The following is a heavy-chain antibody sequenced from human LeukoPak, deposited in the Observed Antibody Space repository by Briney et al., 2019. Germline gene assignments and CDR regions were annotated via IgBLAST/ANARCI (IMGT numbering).Heavy chain of an antibody. CDR1: GGSFSGYY. J-gene: IGHJ4*02. V-gene: IGHV4-34*01. CDR3: AAYDFWSGNWPFDY. Sequence: NTSETLSLTCAVYGGSFSGYYWGWIRQPPGKGLEWIGEINHSGSTNYNPSPKSRVTISVDTSKNQFSLKLSSVTAADTAVYYCAAYDFWSGNWPFDYWGQGTLVTVSS. D-gene: IGHD3-3*01. CDR2: INHSGST.